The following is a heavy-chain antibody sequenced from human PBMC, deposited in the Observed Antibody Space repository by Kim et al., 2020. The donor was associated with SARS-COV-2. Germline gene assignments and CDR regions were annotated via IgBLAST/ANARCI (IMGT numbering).Heavy chain of an antibody. V-gene: IGHV1-69*01. CDR3: ARDYGDPPPSFDP. Sequence: NYAQKFQGRVTITADESTSTAYMELSSLRPEATAVYYCARDYGDPPPSFDPWGQGTLVTVSS. J-gene: IGHJ5*02. D-gene: IGHD4-17*01.